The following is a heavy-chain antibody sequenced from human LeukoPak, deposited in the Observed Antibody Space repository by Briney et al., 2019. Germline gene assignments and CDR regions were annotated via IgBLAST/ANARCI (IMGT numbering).Heavy chain of an antibody. CDR3: ARGLMTTVTTGYFQH. CDR1: GYTFTSYG. V-gene: IGHV1-18*01. CDR2: ISAYNGNT. J-gene: IGHJ1*01. D-gene: IGHD4-17*01. Sequence: GASVKVSCKASGYTFTSYGISWVRQAPGQGLEWMGWISAYNGNTNYAQKLQGRVTITADKSTSTAYMELSSLRSEDTAVYYCARGLMTTVTTGYFQHWGQGTLVTVSS.